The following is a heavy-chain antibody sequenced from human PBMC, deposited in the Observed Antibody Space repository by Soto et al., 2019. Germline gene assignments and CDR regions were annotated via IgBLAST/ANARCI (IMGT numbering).Heavy chain of an antibody. Sequence: SETLSLTCTVSGGSISSGGYYWSWIRQHPGKGLEWIGYIYYSGSTYYNPSLKSRVTISVDTSKNQFSLKLSSVTAADTAVYYCARWWAKARTFDPWGQGTLVTVSS. D-gene: IGHD2-15*01. CDR2: IYYSGST. CDR1: GGSISSGGYY. CDR3: ARWWAKARTFDP. V-gene: IGHV4-31*03. J-gene: IGHJ5*02.